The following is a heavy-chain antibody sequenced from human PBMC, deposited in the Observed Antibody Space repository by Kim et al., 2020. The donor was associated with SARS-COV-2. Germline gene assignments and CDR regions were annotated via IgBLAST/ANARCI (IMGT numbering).Heavy chain of an antibody. CDR3: AKGFADNSIDDS. CDR2: ISGSGDKT. D-gene: IGHD4-4*01. V-gene: IGHV3-23*01. CDR1: GFTFGAHA. J-gene: IGHJ5*01. Sequence: GGSLRLSCTVSGFTFGAHAMSWVRQAPGKGLEWVSFISGSGDKTSYGGHVKGRFTVSRDNYRNTPDLQMTSLGAEDTAVYFCAKGFADNSIDDSWGQGTLVTCS.